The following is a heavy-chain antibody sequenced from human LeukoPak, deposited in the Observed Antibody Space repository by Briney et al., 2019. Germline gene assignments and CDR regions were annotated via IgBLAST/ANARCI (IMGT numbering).Heavy chain of an antibody. CDR3: ARGRYYGSGSYYIFDY. CDR1: GYTFTSYA. Sequence: ASVKVSCKASGYTFTSYAMNWVRQAPGQGLEWMGWINPNSGGTNYAQKFQGRVTMTRDTSISTAYMELSRLRSDDTAVYYCARGRYYGSGSYYIFDYWGQGTLVTVSS. J-gene: IGHJ4*02. CDR2: INPNSGGT. D-gene: IGHD3-10*01. V-gene: IGHV1-2*02.